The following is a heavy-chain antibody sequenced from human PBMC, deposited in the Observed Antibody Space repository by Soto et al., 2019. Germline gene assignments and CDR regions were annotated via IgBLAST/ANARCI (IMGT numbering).Heavy chain of an antibody. Sequence: PGGSLRLSCAASGFTFGNYWMHWVGKAHGKGPEWVSRLTSDGRTPYYADSVKGRFTVSRDNAKNTLYLQMNSLRAEDTAVYYCARAEVDYWGPGTLVTVSS. CDR3: ARAEVDY. CDR2: LTSDGRTP. V-gene: IGHV3-74*01. J-gene: IGHJ4*02. CDR1: GFTFGNYW.